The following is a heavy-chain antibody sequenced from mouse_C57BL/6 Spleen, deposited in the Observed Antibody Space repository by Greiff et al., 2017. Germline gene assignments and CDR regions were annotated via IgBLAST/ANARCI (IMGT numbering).Heavy chain of an antibody. CDR1: GFTFTDYY. J-gene: IGHJ2*01. Sequence: EVKLMESGGGLVQPGGSLSLSCAASGFTFTDYYMSWVRQPPGKALEWLGFIRNKANGYTTEYSASVKGRFTISRDNSQSILYLQMNALRAEDSATYYCARCFDYDGVVFDYWGQGTTLTVSS. V-gene: IGHV7-3*01. CDR3: ARCFDYDGVVFDY. D-gene: IGHD2-4*01. CDR2: IRNKANGYTT.